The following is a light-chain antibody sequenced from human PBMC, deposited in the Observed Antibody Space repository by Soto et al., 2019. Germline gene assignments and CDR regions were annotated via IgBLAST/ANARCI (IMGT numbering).Light chain of an antibody. CDR1: QSISNW. CDR2: HAS. CDR3: QQYNSYS. V-gene: IGKV1-5*01. J-gene: IGKJ1*01. Sequence: DIHVTHSPSTLSSSLGDRVTITCRASQSISNWLAWYQQKPGTAPKVLIYHASNLQSGVPSRFSGSGSGTEFTLTISSLQPDDFATYYCQQYNSYSFGQGTKVDIK.